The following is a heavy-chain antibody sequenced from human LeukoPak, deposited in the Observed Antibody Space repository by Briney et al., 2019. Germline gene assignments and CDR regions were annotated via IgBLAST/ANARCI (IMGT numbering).Heavy chain of an antibody. CDR2: FDPEDGET. CDR3: ALSSGYDSGFDY. V-gene: IGHV1-24*01. Sequence: ASVKVSCKVSGYTLTELSMHWVRQAPGKGLEWMGGFDPEDGETIYAQKFQGRVTMTEDTSTDTAYMELSSLRSEDTAVYYCALSSGYDSGFDYWGQGTLVTVSS. J-gene: IGHJ4*02. CDR1: GYTLTELS. D-gene: IGHD5-12*01.